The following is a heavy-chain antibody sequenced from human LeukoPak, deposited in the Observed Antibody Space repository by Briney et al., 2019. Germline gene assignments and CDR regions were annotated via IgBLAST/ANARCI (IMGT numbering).Heavy chain of an antibody. CDR3: AKAQSRIVGATIFDY. V-gene: IGHV3-23*01. Sequence: GGSLRLSCAASGFTLSSYAMSWVRQAPGKGLEWVSLISGNAGSTYYADSVKGRFTISRDITKNTLYLQMNSLRAEDTATYYCAKAQSRIVGATIFDYWGQGTLVTVSS. J-gene: IGHJ4*02. CDR1: GFTLSSYA. D-gene: IGHD1-26*01. CDR2: ISGNAGST.